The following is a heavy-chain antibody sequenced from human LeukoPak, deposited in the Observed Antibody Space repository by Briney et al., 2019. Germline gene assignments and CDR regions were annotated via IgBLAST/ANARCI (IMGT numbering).Heavy chain of an antibody. J-gene: IGHJ4*02. CDR3: ARDLSNWGFDS. CDR1: GGXISSHY. V-gene: IGHV4-59*11. Sequence: PSETLSLTCIVSGGXISSHYCNWIRQPPGKGLEWIGYIYYSGSTTYNPSLKSRVTISVDTSKNQFSLKLNSVTAADTAVYYCARDLSNWGFDSWGQGTLVTVSS. CDR2: IYYSGST. D-gene: IGHD7-27*01.